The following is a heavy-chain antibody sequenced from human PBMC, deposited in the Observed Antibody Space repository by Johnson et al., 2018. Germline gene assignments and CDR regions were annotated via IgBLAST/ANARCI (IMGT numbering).Heavy chain of an antibody. V-gene: IGHV3-15*01. CDR1: GFTFTNAW. J-gene: IGHJ6*04. CDR3: STDWMDV. Sequence: VQLVQSGGGLVKPGGSLRLSCVVYGFTFTNAWMSWVRQAPGKGLEWVGRITNEVQGGTTDYAAPVKGRFIISSDDSRDTLYLQMNSLKTEDTAVYYCSTDWMDVWGKGTTVTVSS. CDR2: ITNEVQGGTT.